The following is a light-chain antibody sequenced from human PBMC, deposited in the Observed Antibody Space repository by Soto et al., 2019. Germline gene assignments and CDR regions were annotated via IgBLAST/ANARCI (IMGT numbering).Light chain of an antibody. CDR1: SSDVGGYNY. Sequence: SVLTQPRSVSGSPGQSVTISCTGTSSDVGGYNYVSWYQQHPGKAPKLMIYDVSKRPSGVPDRFSGSKSGNTASLTISGLQAEDEADYYCCSYAGSYTFGVFGTGTKLTVL. CDR2: DVS. V-gene: IGLV2-11*01. J-gene: IGLJ1*01. CDR3: CSYAGSYTFGV.